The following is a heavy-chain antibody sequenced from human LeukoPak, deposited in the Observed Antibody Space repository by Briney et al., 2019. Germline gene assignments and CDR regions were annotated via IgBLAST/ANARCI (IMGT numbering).Heavy chain of an antibody. CDR2: VYHSGST. CDR1: GGSISSYY. V-gene: IGHV4-59*12. CDR3: ASLLAAATYYFDY. Sequence: PSETLSLTCTVSGGSISSYYWSWIRQPPGKGLEWIGEVYHSGSTNYHPSLKSRVTISVDKSKNHFSLNLTSVTAADTAVYYCASLLAAATYYFDYWGQGTLVTVSS. J-gene: IGHJ4*02. D-gene: IGHD6-13*01.